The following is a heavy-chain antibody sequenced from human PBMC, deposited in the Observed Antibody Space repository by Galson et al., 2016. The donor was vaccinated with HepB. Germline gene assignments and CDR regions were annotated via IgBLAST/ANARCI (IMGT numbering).Heavy chain of an antibody. CDR3: ARDNWGLRWSFYLDY. V-gene: IGHV3-30*04. CDR2: ISKDGGNK. CDR1: GFTYSYYA. Sequence: SLRLSCAASGFTYSYYALHWVRQAPGKGLEWLASISKDGGNKSYADSVKGRFIVSRDNSRNTLYLQMNSLSIKDTAVYYGARDNWGLRWSFYLDYWGQGTLVTVSS. D-gene: IGHD4-23*01. J-gene: IGHJ4*02.